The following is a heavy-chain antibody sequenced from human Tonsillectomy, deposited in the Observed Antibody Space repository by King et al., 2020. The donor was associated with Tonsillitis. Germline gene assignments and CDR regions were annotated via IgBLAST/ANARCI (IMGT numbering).Heavy chain of an antibody. CDR3: ARHEYGYGSYWFDP. Sequence: MQLQESGPGLVKPSETLSLTCTVSGGSISSYYWSWIRQPPGKGLEWIGYIYYSGSTNYNPSLKSRVTISVDTSKNQFSLKLSSVTAADTAVYYCARHEYGYGSYWFDPWGQGTLVTVSS. V-gene: IGHV4-59*08. CDR2: IYYSGST. D-gene: IGHD3-10*01. CDR1: GGSISSYY. J-gene: IGHJ5*02.